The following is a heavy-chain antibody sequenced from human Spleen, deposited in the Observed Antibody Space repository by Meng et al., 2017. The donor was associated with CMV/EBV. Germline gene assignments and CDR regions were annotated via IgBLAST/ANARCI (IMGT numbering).Heavy chain of an antibody. D-gene: IGHD6-19*01. Sequence: QVQPQESGPGLVKPSQTLSLTCTVSGGSISISTWWSWVRQPPGKGLEWIGEIYHSGGTNYNPSLRGRVTISLDKSKNQFSLTLRSVTAADTAVYYCARDPYATGWAGWGQGTLVTVSS. V-gene: IGHV4-4*02. CDR2: IYHSGGT. CDR3: ARDPYATGWAG. J-gene: IGHJ4*02. CDR1: GGSISISTW.